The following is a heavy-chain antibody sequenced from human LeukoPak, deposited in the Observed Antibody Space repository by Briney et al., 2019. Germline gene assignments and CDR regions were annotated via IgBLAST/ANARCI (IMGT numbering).Heavy chain of an antibody. D-gene: IGHD6-6*01. J-gene: IGHJ6*03. Sequence: GGSLRLSCVASGFTFDDYGMSWVRQGPGKGLEWVSGINWNGGGTVYADSVKGRFTISRDNAKNSLYLQMNSLRAEDTALYHCARDKAARPYYYYYMDVWGKGTTVTVSS. CDR3: ARDKAARPYYYYYMDV. CDR2: INWNGGGT. V-gene: IGHV3-20*01. CDR1: GFTFDDYG.